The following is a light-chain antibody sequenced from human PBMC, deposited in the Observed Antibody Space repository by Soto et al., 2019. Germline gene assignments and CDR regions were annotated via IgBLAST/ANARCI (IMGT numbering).Light chain of an antibody. CDR1: SSDVGGYNY. CDR2: DVS. V-gene: IGLV2-11*01. J-gene: IGLJ2*01. CDR3: CSYAGSYTPHVV. Sequence: QSALTQPRSVSGSPGQSVTISCTGTSSDVGGYNYVSWYQQHPGKAPKLMIYDVSKRPSGVPDRFSGSKSGNTASLTISGLQAVYEADYYCCSYAGSYTPHVVFGGGTKVTVL.